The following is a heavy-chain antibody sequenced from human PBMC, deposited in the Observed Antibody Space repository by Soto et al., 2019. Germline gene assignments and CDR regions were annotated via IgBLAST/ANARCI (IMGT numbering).Heavy chain of an antibody. V-gene: IGHV4-30-4*01. J-gene: IGHJ3*02. D-gene: IGHD3-16*01. CDR2: IYYSGST. CDR3: ARVFREDSLAGAFDI. Sequence: QVQLQESCPGLVKASQTLSLICTVSGGSISSGDDYWSWIRQPPGKGLEWIGYIYYSGSTYYNPSLKSRATISVDTSKNQFSLKLSSVTAADTAVYYCARVFREDSLAGAFDIWGQWTMVTVSS. CDR1: GGSISSGDDY.